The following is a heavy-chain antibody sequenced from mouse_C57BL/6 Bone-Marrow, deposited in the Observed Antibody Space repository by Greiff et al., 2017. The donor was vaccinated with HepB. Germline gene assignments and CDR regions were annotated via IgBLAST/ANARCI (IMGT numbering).Heavy chain of an antibody. D-gene: IGHD1-1*01. Sequence: VQVVESGPGLVQPSQSLSITCTVSGFSLTSYGVHWVRQSPGKGLEWLGVIWSGGSTDYNAAFISRLSISKDNSKSQVFFKMNSLQADDTAIYYCARNSGYYGSLYAMDYWGQGTSVTVSS. CDR1: GFSLTSYG. J-gene: IGHJ4*01. V-gene: IGHV2-2*01. CDR3: ARNSGYYGSLYAMDY. CDR2: IWSGGST.